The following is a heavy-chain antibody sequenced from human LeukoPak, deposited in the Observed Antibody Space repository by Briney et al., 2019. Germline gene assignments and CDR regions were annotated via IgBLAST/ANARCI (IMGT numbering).Heavy chain of an antibody. D-gene: IGHD3-22*01. CDR2: ISAYNGYT. V-gene: IGHV1-8*03. CDR1: GYTFTGYY. CDR3: ARGLVYDSSSPN. J-gene: IGHJ4*02. Sequence: ASVKVSCKPSGYTFTGYYIHWVRQAPGQGLEWMGWISAYNGYTHFAQKFQGRVTITRNTSISTAYMELSSLRSEDTAVYYCARGLVYDSSSPNWGQGTLVTVSS.